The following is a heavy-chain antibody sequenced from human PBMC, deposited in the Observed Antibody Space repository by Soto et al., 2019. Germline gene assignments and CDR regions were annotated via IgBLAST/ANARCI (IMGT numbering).Heavy chain of an antibody. J-gene: IGHJ4*02. CDR3: ASGSSAPYYDILTSFNDY. V-gene: IGHV5-10-1*01. D-gene: IGHD3-9*01. Sequence: GESLKISCKGSGYSFTSYWISWVRQMPGKGLEWMGRIDPGDSYTNYSPSFQGHVTISADKSISTAYLQWSSLKASDTAMYYCASGSSAPYYDILTSFNDYWGQGTLVTVSS. CDR1: GYSFTSYW. CDR2: IDPGDSYT.